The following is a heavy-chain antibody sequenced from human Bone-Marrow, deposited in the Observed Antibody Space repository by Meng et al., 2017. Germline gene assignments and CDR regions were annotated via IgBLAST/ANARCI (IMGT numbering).Heavy chain of an antibody. CDR2: VYHRGDT. D-gene: IGHD1-7*01. V-gene: IGHV4-4*02. Sequence: QVQLQESGPGLVKPSGTLSLTCTVSGDSISSEIWWSWVRQPPGEGLEWIGEVYHRGDTNYNPSLKSRVDISVDKSKNQFYLSLFSVTAADTAVYYCGRDQGRELINHWGQGTLVTVSS. J-gene: IGHJ4*02. CDR1: GDSISSEIW. CDR3: GRDQGRELINH.